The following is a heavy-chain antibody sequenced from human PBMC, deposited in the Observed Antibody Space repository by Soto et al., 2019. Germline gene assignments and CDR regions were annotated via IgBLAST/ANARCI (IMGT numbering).Heavy chain of an antibody. Sequence: PGGSLRLSFAASGFTFSNAWMNWVRQAPGKGLEWVGRIKSKPDGGTTDYAAPVKGRFTISRYDSKNTLYLQMNSLKTEDTAVYYCTTDSADIVVVPPTYRMDVRSQGTTVTVSS. V-gene: IGHV3-15*01. CDR2: IKSKPDGGTT. CDR1: GFTFSNAW. D-gene: IGHD2-2*01. CDR3: TTDSADIVVVPPTYRMDV. J-gene: IGHJ6*02.